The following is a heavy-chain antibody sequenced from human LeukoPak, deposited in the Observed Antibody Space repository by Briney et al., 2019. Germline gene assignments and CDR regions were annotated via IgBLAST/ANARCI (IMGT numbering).Heavy chain of an antibody. CDR1: GYTFTSYY. V-gene: IGHV1-46*01. Sequence: GASVKVSCKASGYTFTSYYMHWVRQAPGQGLEWIGIINPSGGSTSYAQKFQGRVTMTRDTSTSTVYMELSSLRSEDTAVYYCASEPSTYDFWSGYYQIYWGQRTLVTVSS. CDR2: INPSGGST. J-gene: IGHJ4*02. D-gene: IGHD3-3*01. CDR3: ASEPSTYDFWSGYYQIY.